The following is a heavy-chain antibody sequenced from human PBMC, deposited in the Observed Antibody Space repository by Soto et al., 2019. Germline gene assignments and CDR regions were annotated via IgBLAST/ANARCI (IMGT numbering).Heavy chain of an antibody. Sequence: PGGSLRLSCAASGVTFGSYGMHWVRQAPGKGLEWVAVISYDESNKYYADSVKGRFTISRDNSKNTLYLQMNSLRAEDTAVYYCTKGVVVITSYFQHWGQGTLVTVSS. CDR3: TKGVVVITSYFQH. D-gene: IGHD3-22*01. J-gene: IGHJ1*01. CDR1: GVTFGSYG. CDR2: ISYDESNK. V-gene: IGHV3-30*18.